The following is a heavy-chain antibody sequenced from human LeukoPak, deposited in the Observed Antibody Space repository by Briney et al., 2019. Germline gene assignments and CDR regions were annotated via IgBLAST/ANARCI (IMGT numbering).Heavy chain of an antibody. D-gene: IGHD3-10*01. CDR2: IYASGNT. V-gene: IGHV4-4*07. CDR3: ARDEHFGRGNDY. Sequence: SETLSLTCIVSGGSISSYSWSWIRQPAGKGLEWIGRIYASGNTNYNPSLKSRVTMSVDTSKKQFSLKLTSVTAADTAVYYCARDEHFGRGNDYWGQGTLVTVSS. CDR1: GGSISSYS. J-gene: IGHJ4*02.